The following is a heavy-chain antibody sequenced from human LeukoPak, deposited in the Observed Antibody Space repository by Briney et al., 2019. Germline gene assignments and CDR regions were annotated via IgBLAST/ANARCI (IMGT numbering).Heavy chain of an antibody. J-gene: IGHJ4*02. Sequence: GRSLRLACAASGFTFSSYAIEWVRQAPGKGLEWVAVISYDGSNKYYADCVKGRFTISRDNSKDTLYLQMNSLRAEDTAVYYCASTEKGIVGAEIDYWGQGTLVTVSS. V-gene: IGHV3-30-3*01. CDR3: ASTEKGIVGAEIDY. CDR1: GFTFSSYA. CDR2: ISYDGSNK. D-gene: IGHD1-26*01.